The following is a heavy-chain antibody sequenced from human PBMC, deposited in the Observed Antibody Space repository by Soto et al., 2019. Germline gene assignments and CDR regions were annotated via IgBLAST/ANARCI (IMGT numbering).Heavy chain of an antibody. CDR1: GYTFTSYG. CDR2: ISAYNGNT. J-gene: IGHJ4*02. CDR3: ARDRQSVVVVAATDY. V-gene: IGHV1-18*01. D-gene: IGHD2-15*01. Sequence: ASVKVSCKASGYTFTSYGISWVRQAPGQGLEWMGWISAYNGNTNYAQKLQGRVTMTTDTSTSTAYMELRSLRSDDTAVYYCARDRQSVVVVAATDYWGQGTLVTVSS.